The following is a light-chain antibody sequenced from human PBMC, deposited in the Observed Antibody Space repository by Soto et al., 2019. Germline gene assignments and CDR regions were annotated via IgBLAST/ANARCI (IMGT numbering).Light chain of an antibody. Sequence: EMVLTQSPGTLSLSPGERVTLSCRASQSVTRSFLAWYQQKPGQAPRLLIYGASSRATGIPDRFSGSGSGTDFTLTISRLEPEDFAVYYCHQYGSSPQAFGPGTKVYIK. J-gene: IGKJ3*01. CDR1: QSVTRSF. CDR2: GAS. CDR3: HQYGSSPQA. V-gene: IGKV3-20*01.